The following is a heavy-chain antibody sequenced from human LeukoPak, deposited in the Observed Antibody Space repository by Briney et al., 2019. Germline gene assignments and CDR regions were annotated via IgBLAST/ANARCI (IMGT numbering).Heavy chain of an antibody. CDR3: AKGGLSYFDY. D-gene: IGHD3-16*01. J-gene: IGHJ4*02. CDR2: ISNSGSVP. CDR1: GFTFSSYG. Sequence: GGSLRLSCAASGFTFSSYGMHWVRQAPGKGLEWVSTISNSGSVPYYVDSERGRFTISRDNSKDTLSLLINSLRAEDTAIYYCAKGGLSYFDYWGQGTLVTVSS. V-gene: IGHV3-23*01.